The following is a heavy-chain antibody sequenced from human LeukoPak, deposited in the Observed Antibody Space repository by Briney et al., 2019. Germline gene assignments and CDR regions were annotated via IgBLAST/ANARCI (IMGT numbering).Heavy chain of an antibody. CDR2: IYYSGST. CDR3: ARDSLWFGEFEY. CDR1: GGSISSYY. Sequence: SETLSLTCTVSGGSISSYYWSWIRQPPGKGLEWIGYIYYSGSTNYNPSLKSRVTISVDTSKNQFSLKLSSVTAADTAVYYCARDSLWFGEFEYWGQGTLVTVSS. J-gene: IGHJ4*02. D-gene: IGHD3-10*01. V-gene: IGHV4-59*01.